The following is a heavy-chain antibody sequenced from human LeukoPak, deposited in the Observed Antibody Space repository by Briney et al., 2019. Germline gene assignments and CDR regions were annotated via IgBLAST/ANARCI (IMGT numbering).Heavy chain of an antibody. Sequence: SETLSLTCTVSGYSISSGYYWGWIRQPPGKGLEWIGSIYHSGSTYYNPSLKSRVTISVDTSKNQFSLKLSSVTAADTAVYYCARHVNVDYYDSSGYIGSDYWGQGTLVTVSS. CDR3: ARHVNVDYYDSSGYIGSDY. J-gene: IGHJ4*02. CDR1: GYSISSGYY. D-gene: IGHD3-22*01. V-gene: IGHV4-38-2*02. CDR2: IYHSGST.